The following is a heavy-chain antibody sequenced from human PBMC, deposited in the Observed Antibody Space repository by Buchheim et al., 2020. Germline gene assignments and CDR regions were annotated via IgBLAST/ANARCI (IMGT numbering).Heavy chain of an antibody. J-gene: IGHJ4*02. CDR1: GFTFSSYG. Sequence: QVQLVESGGGVVQPGRSLRLSCAASGFTFSSYGMHWVRQAPGKGLEWVAVISYDGSNKYYADSVEGRFTISRDNSKNTLYLQMNSLRAEDTAVYYCAKDTGSSWYYFDYWGQGTL. CDR3: AKDTGSSWYYFDY. V-gene: IGHV3-30*18. CDR2: ISYDGSNK. D-gene: IGHD6-13*01.